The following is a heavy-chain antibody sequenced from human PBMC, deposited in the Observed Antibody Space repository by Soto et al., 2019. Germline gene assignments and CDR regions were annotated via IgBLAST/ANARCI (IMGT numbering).Heavy chain of an antibody. CDR2: IDTDGSTT. Sequence: EVQLVESGGGLVQPGGSLRLSCAASGFSFSDYWMHWVRQAPGKGLVWVSCIDTDGSTTTYADSVKGRFTISRDNVKNKVYLEMGSLRAEETALYYCSRGGGFSGNYLGGQGTLVTVSS. CDR3: SRGGGFSGNYL. V-gene: IGHV3-74*01. D-gene: IGHD1-26*01. CDR1: GFSFSDYW. J-gene: IGHJ4*02.